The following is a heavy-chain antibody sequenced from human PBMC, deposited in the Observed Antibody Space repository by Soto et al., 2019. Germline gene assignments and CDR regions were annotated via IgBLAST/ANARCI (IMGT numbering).Heavy chain of an antibody. Sequence: QVQLVESGGGVVQPGRSLRLSCAASGFTFSSYAMHWVRQAPGKGLEWVAVISYDGSNKYYADSVKGRFTISRDNSKNTLYLQMNNLRAEDTAVYYCASEAEAFDIWGQGTMVTVSS. V-gene: IGHV3-30-3*01. J-gene: IGHJ3*02. D-gene: IGHD6-25*01. CDR2: ISYDGSNK. CDR3: ASEAEAFDI. CDR1: GFTFSSYA.